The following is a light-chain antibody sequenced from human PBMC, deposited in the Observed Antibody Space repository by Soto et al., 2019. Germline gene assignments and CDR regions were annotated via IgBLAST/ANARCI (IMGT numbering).Light chain of an antibody. V-gene: IGKV3-15*01. CDR2: GAS. CDR3: QQYNNWPHP. Sequence: IVMTQSPATLSVSPGERATLSCRASQSVSSNLAWYQHKPGQAPMLLIYGASTRATGIPARFSGSGSGTEFTLTISSLQSEDFAVYYCQQYNNWPHPFGQGTKVEIK. CDR1: QSVSSN. J-gene: IGKJ1*01.